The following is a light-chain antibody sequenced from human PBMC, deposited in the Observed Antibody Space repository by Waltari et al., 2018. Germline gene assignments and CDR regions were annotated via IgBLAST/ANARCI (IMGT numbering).Light chain of an antibody. CDR2: GSS. CDR1: QSVDSIH. Sequence: EIVLTQSPGTLSLSPGERATPSCRASQSVDSIHLAWYQQKPGQAPRLLIYGSSSRATGIPDRFSGSGSGTDFTLTISRLEPEDFAVYYCQQHGGSPLYTFGQGTKLELK. J-gene: IGKJ2*01. V-gene: IGKV3-20*01. CDR3: QQHGGSPLYT.